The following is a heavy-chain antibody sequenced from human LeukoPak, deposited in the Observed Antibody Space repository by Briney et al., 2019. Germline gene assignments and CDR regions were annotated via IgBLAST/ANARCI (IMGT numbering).Heavy chain of an antibody. D-gene: IGHD3-22*01. CDR2: IYYSGST. CDR3: ARASALVYDSSGYYPDWFDP. Sequence: SETLSLTCTVSGGSISSYYWSWIRQPPGKGLEWIGYIYYSGSTNHNPSLKSRVTISVDTSKNQFSLKLSSVTAADTAVYYCARASALVYDSSGYYPDWFDPWGQGTLVAVSS. J-gene: IGHJ5*02. CDR1: GGSISSYY. V-gene: IGHV4-59*01.